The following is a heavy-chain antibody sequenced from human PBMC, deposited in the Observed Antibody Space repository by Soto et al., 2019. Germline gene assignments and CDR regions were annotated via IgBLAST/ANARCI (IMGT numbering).Heavy chain of an antibody. J-gene: IGHJ4*02. Sequence: GGSLRLSCAASGFTFSSYAMSWVRQAPGKGLEWVSAISGSGGSTYYADSVKGRFTISRDNSKNTLYLQMNSLRAEDTAVYYCAMGRIAVVSVYWGQGTLVTVSS. D-gene: IGHD6-19*01. CDR2: ISGSGGST. V-gene: IGHV3-23*01. CDR1: GFTFSSYA. CDR3: AMGRIAVVSVY.